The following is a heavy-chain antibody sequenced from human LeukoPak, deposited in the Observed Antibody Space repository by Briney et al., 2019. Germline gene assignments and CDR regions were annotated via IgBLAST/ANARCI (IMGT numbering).Heavy chain of an antibody. V-gene: IGHV1-69*06. J-gene: IGHJ4*02. CDR2: IIPIFGTA. CDR1: GGTFSSYA. D-gene: IGHD3-3*01. Sequence: GSSVKVSCKASGGTFSSYAISWVRQAPGQGLEWMGGIIPIFGTANYAQKFQGRVTITADKSKSTAYMELSSLRSEDTAVYYCARDRGKYYDFWSGYKATEFDYWGQGTLVTVSS. CDR3: ARDRGKYYDFWSGYKATEFDY.